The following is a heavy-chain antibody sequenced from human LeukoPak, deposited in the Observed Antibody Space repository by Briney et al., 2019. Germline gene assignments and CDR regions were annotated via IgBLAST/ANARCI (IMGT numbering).Heavy chain of an antibody. CDR2: IDSNSGGT. J-gene: IGHJ4*02. CDR3: AREMNYDDYRTSDY. CDR1: GYTFSGYY. Sequence: ASVTVSCKASGYTFSGYYMHWVRRASGQGFEWMGRIDSNSGGTNYAQNFQGRVTMTRDTSISTVYMELISLRSDDTAVYYCAREMNYDDYRTSDYWGQGTLVTVSS. V-gene: IGHV1-2*02. D-gene: IGHD4-17*01.